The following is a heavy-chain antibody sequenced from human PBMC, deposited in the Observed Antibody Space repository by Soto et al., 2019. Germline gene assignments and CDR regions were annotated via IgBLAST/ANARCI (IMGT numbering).Heavy chain of an antibody. D-gene: IGHD1-26*01. CDR2: IYFDGITT. CDR3: ARGGAMGVDY. J-gene: IGHJ4*02. CDR1: RFTFSTFA. Sequence: EVQLLESGGGLVQPGGSLRLSCAASRFTFSTFAMSWVRQAPGKGLVWVSRIYFDGITTNYADSVKGRLTVSRDNAKNTVYLHVNTLRDEDTAVYYCARGGAMGVDYWGQGTLVTVSS. V-gene: IGHV3-74*02.